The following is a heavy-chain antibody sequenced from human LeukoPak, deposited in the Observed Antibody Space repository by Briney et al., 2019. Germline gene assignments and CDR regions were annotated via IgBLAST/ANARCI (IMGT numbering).Heavy chain of an antibody. V-gene: IGHV3-23*01. D-gene: IGHD3-22*01. CDR1: GFTVSNNY. CDR2: ISGSGGST. Sequence: PGGSLRLSCAASGFTVSNNYMSWVRQAPGKGLEWVSAISGSGGSTYYADSVKGRFTISRDNSKNTLYLQMNSLRAEDTAVYYCALPSVRSSGYYSPFDIWGQGTMVTVSS. CDR3: ALPSVRSSGYYSPFDI. J-gene: IGHJ3*02.